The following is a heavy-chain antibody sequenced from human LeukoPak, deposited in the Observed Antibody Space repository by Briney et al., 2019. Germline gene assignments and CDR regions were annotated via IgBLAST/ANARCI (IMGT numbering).Heavy chain of an antibody. CDR3: ARSWLVYYWYYGMDV. J-gene: IGHJ6*02. CDR1: GYTFTGYY. Sequence: ASVKVSCKASGYTFTGYYMHWVRQAPGQGLEWMGWINPNSGGTNYAQKFQGRVTMTRDTSISTAYMELSRLRSDDTAVYYCARSWLVYYWYYGMDVWGQGTTVTVSS. V-gene: IGHV1-2*02. CDR2: INPNSGGT. D-gene: IGHD5/OR15-5a*01.